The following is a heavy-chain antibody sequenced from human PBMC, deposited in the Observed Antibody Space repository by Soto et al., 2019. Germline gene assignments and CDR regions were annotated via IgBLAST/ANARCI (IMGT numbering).Heavy chain of an antibody. D-gene: IGHD3-10*01. CDR3: ARGPITMVRGEAGWFDP. Sequence: GGSLRLSCAASGFTFSSYDMHWVRQATGKGLEWVSAIGTAGDTYYPGSVKGRFTISRENAKNSLYLQMNSLRAGDTAVYYCARGPITMVRGEAGWFDPWGQGTLVTVSS. J-gene: IGHJ5*02. V-gene: IGHV3-13*01. CDR2: IGTAGDT. CDR1: GFTFSSYD.